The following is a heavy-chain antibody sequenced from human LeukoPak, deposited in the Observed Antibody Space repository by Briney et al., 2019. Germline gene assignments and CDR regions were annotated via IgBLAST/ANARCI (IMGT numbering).Heavy chain of an antibody. CDR1: GLTVSSNY. CDR2: IYSGSST. Sequence: AGGSLRLSCAASGLTVSSNYMRWVRQAPGKGLEWVSLIYSGSSTYYADSVKGRLTISRDKSKNTLYLQMSSLRVEDTAVYYCAMEAIVASVDYWGQGTLVTVSS. V-gene: IGHV3-66*01. D-gene: IGHD5-12*01. CDR3: AMEAIVASVDY. J-gene: IGHJ4*02.